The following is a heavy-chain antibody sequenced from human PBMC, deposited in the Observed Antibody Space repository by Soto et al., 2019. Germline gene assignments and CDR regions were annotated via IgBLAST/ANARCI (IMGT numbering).Heavy chain of an antibody. D-gene: IGHD2-2*01. Sequence: EVQLVESGGGLVQPGGSLRLSCAATGFTFSTYWMHWVRQGPGKGLVWVSRISTDGSSTTYADSVKGRFTISIDSAKNTLYLQMNSLSAEDTAVYYCARSTGSNHPFDYWGQGTLVTVSS. J-gene: IGHJ4*02. V-gene: IGHV3-74*01. CDR3: ARSTGSNHPFDY. CDR1: GFTFSTYW. CDR2: ISTDGSST.